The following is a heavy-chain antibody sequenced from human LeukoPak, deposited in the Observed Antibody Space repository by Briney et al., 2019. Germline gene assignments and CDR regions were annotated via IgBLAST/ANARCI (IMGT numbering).Heavy chain of an antibody. CDR2: VIPIFGTA. Sequence: SVKLSCKASGGTFSSYAISWVRQAPGQGLEWMGGVIPIFGTANYAQKFPGRVTITPDKSTSTAYMELSSLRSEDTAVYYCAMTSIAVAGTFDYWGQGTLVTVSS. J-gene: IGHJ4*02. D-gene: IGHD6-19*01. CDR1: GGTFSSYA. CDR3: AMTSIAVAGTFDY. V-gene: IGHV1-69*06.